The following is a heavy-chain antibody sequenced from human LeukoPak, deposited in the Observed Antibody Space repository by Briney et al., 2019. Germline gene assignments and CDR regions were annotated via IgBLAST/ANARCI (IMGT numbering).Heavy chain of an antibody. CDR1: GYTFTSYY. D-gene: IGHD3-22*01. J-gene: IGHJ4*02. CDR3: AVEAGYYYDSSGY. CDR2: INPSGGST. Sequence: ASVTVSCTASGYTFTSYYMHWVRQAPGQGLEWMGIINPSGGSTSYAQKFQGRVTMTRDTSTSTVYMELSSLRSEDTAVYYCAVEAGYYYDSSGYWGQRTLVTVSS. V-gene: IGHV1-46*01.